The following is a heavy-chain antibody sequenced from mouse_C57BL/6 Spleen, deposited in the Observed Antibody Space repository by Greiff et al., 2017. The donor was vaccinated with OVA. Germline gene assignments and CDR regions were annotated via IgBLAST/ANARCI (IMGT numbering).Heavy chain of an antibody. V-gene: IGHV1-76*01. Sequence: QVQLKESGAELVRPGASVKLSCKASGYTFTDYYINWVKQRPGQGLEWIARIYPGSGNTYYNEKFKGKATLTAEKSSSTAYMQLSSLTSEDSAVYFCARGEITGYFDYWGQGTTLTVSS. CDR3: ARGEITGYFDY. J-gene: IGHJ2*01. CDR2: IYPGSGNT. D-gene: IGHD2-4*01. CDR1: GYTFTDYY.